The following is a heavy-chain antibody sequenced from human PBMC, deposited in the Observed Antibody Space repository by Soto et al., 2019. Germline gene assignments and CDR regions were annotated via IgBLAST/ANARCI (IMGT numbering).Heavy chain of an antibody. CDR2: INHSGST. Sequence: SETLSLTCAVYGGSFSGHYWNWIRQPPGKGLEWIGEINHSGSTNYNPSLKSRVTISVDTFKNQFSLKLSSVTAADTAVYYCARESPGDYWGQGTLVTVSS. CDR1: GGSFSGHY. CDR3: ARESPGDY. V-gene: IGHV4-34*01. J-gene: IGHJ4*02.